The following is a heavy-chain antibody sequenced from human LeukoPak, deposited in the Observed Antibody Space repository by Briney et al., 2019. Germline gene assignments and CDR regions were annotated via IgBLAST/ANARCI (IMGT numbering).Heavy chain of an antibody. CDR2: ISNSGNTI. V-gene: IGHV3-48*03. CDR1: GFTFSSYE. CDR3: ARRSRGTGSWYYFDY. J-gene: IGHJ4*02. Sequence: GGSLRLSCAASGFTFSSYEMNWVRQAPGKGLEWVSYISNSGNTIYYADSVKGRFTVSRDNAKNSLYLQMNSLRAEDTAVYYCARRSRGTGSWYYFDYWGQGTLVTVSS. D-gene: IGHD3-10*01.